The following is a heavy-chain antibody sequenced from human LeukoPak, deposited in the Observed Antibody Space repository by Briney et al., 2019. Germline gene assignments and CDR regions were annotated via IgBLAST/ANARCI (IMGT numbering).Heavy chain of an antibody. J-gene: IGHJ4*02. CDR3: AREGRESSGYDY. CDR1: EFTFSSYW. V-gene: IGHV3-7*01. CDR2: IKQDGSEK. D-gene: IGHD3-22*01. Sequence: GGSLRLSCAASEFTFSSYWMSWVRQAPGKGLEWVANIKQDGSEKYYVDSVKGRFTISRDNAKKSLYLQMNSLRAEDAAVYHCAREGRESSGYDYWGQGTLVTVSS.